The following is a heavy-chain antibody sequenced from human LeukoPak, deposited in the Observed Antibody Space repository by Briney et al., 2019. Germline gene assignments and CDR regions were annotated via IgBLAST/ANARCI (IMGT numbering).Heavy chain of an antibody. J-gene: IGHJ4*02. CDR3: AKRGVVIRVILVGFHKEAYYFDS. V-gene: IGHV3-23*01. CDR2: ISGSGGGT. Sequence: GGSLRLSCAVSGITLSNYAMTWVRQAPGKGLEWAAGISGSGGGTNYADSVKGRFTISRDNYKNTLYLQMNSLGAEDTAVYFCAKRGVVIRVILVGFHKEAYYFDSWGQGALVTVSS. D-gene: IGHD3-22*01. CDR1: GITLSNYA.